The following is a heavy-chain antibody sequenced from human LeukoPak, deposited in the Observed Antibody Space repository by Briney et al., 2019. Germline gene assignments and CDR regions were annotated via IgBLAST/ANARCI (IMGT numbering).Heavy chain of an antibody. V-gene: IGHV3-72*01. CDR3: ARGVRTNPNWYFDF. D-gene: IGHD2-8*01. J-gene: IGHJ2*01. Sequence: PGGSLRLSPAASGFSFTDHYMDWVRQAPGKGLEWIVRIRNKANSYTTEYAASVKGRFTISRDDSENSLHLQMNSLKTEETAVYYCARGVRTNPNWYFDFWGRGTLVTVSS. CDR2: IRNKANSYTT. CDR1: GFSFTDHY.